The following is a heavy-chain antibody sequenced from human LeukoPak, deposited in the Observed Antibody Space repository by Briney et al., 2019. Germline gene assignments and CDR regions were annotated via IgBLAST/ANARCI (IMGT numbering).Heavy chain of an antibody. J-gene: IGHJ4*02. CDR2: ISYDGSNK. CDR3: VREGWLQLLYYFDY. Sequence: PGRSLRLSCAASGFTFSSYAMHWVRQAPGKGLEWVAVISYDGSNKYYADSVKGRFTISRDNSKNTLYLQMNSLRAEDTAVYYYVREGWLQLLYYFDYWGQGTLVTVSS. V-gene: IGHV3-30*01. D-gene: IGHD5-24*01. CDR1: GFTFSSYA.